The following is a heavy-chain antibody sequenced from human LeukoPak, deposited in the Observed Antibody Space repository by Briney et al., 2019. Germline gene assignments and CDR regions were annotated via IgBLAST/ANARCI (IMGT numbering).Heavy chain of an antibody. Sequence: GESLKISCKGSGYSFTSYWIGWVRQMPGKGLGWMGIIYPGDSDTRYSPSFQGQVTISADKSIITAYLQWSSLKASDTAMYYCARLRGRDGYNFGWFDPWGQGTLVTVSS. CDR2: IYPGDSDT. J-gene: IGHJ5*02. CDR3: ARLRGRDGYNFGWFDP. V-gene: IGHV5-51*01. CDR1: GYSFTSYW. D-gene: IGHD5-24*01.